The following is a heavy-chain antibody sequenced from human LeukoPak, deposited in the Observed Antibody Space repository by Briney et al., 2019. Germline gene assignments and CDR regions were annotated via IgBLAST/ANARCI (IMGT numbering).Heavy chain of an antibody. Sequence: PSETLSLTCTVSGGSISSTNYYWSWIRQPAGKGREWIGRIYTSGSTNYNPSLKSRVTMSVDTSKNQFSLKLSSVTAADTAVYYCARIRITMVQGVIHDAFDIWGQGTMVTVSS. CDR2: IYTSGST. J-gene: IGHJ3*02. V-gene: IGHV4-61*02. CDR3: ARIRITMVQGVIHDAFDI. D-gene: IGHD3-10*01. CDR1: GGSISSTNYY.